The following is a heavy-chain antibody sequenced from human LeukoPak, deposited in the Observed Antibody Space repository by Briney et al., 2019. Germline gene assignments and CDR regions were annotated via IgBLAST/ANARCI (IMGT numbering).Heavy chain of an antibody. Sequence: SVKVSCKASGGTFSSYAISWVRQAPGQGLEWMGGIIPIFGTANYAQKFQGRVTITADKSTSIAYMELSSLRSEDTAVYYCARDSPTNYYDAGWGQGTLVTVSS. CDR1: GGTFSSYA. D-gene: IGHD3-22*01. V-gene: IGHV1-69*06. CDR2: IIPIFGTA. J-gene: IGHJ4*02. CDR3: ARDSPTNYYDAG.